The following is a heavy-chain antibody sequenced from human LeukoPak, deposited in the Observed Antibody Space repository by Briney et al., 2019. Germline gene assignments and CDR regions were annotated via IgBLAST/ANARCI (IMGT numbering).Heavy chain of an antibody. Sequence: GGSLRLSCAASGFTFKIYSMNWVRQAPGKGPEWVSSISTSSSHMYYADSVKGRFTISRDNAKNSLYLQMNTLRAEDTAVYYCARDDTSAHFFDYWGQGTLVTVSS. J-gene: IGHJ4*02. CDR3: ARDDTSAHFFDY. CDR1: GFTFKIYS. CDR2: ISTSSSHM. D-gene: IGHD3-10*01. V-gene: IGHV3-21*01.